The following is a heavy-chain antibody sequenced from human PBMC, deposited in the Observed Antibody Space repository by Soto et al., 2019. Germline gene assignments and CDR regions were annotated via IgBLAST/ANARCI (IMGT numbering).Heavy chain of an antibody. CDR2: MNPNSGNT. Sequence: ASVKVSCKASGYTFTSYDINWVRQATGQGLEWMGWMNPNSGNTGYAQKFQGRVTMTRNTSISTAYMELSSLRSEDTAVYCCANTPIAAAGTYYYYYGMDVWGQGTTVTVSS. CDR1: GYTFTSYD. D-gene: IGHD6-13*01. CDR3: ANTPIAAAGTYYYYYGMDV. V-gene: IGHV1-8*01. J-gene: IGHJ6*02.